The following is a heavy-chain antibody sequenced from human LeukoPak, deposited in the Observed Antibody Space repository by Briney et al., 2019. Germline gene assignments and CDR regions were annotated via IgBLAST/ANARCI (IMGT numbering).Heavy chain of an antibody. V-gene: IGHV4-34*01. J-gene: IGHJ4*02. Sequence: SETLPLPCPLYAESVGGPYSGSARQPPGKGLEWIGEINHIDCTNYNPSLKSRVTIPVDTSKNQFSLKLSSVTAADTAVYYCARDRRGILRAMRLFDYSGPGALVTVSS. CDR1: AESVGGPY. CDR3: ARDRRGILRAMRLFDY. CDR2: INHIDCT. D-gene: IGHD6-13*01.